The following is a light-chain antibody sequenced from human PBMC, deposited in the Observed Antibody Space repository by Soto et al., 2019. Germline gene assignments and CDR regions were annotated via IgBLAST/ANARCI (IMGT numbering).Light chain of an antibody. CDR3: QQSSSAPLT. J-gene: IGKJ3*01. V-gene: IGKV1-39*01. Sequence: DIQMTQSPSSLSASVGDRVTITCRASQNIIRYLNWYQQIPGKAPKLLIYATSNLQSGVPSRFSGSGSGTDFTLTISSLQPEDFATYYCQQSSSAPLTFGPGTKVDIK. CDR1: QNIIRY. CDR2: ATS.